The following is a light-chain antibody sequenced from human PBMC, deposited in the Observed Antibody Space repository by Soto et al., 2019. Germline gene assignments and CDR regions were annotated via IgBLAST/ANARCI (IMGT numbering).Light chain of an antibody. CDR2: GAS. J-gene: IGKJ3*01. CDR3: QQYGSSPL. Sequence: EIVLTQSPGTLSLSPGERATLSCRASQSVSSSYLAWYQQKPGQAPRLLIYGASSRATGIPDRFSGSGSGTDFTLTISRLEPEDLAVYYCQQYGSSPLVGPGTRVDIK. CDR1: QSVSSSY. V-gene: IGKV3-20*01.